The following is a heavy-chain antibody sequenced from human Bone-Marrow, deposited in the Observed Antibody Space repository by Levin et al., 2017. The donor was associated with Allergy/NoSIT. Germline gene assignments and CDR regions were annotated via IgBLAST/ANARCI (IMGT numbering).Heavy chain of an antibody. D-gene: IGHD6-6*01. V-gene: IGHV1-8*01. Sequence: GASVKVSCKASGYTFTSYDINWVRQATGQGLEWMGWMNPNSGNTGYAQKFQGRVTMTRNTSISTAYMELSSLRSEDTAVYYCARGRIAARPDYYYYYGMDVWGQGTTVTVSS. CDR3: ARGRIAARPDYYYYYGMDV. CDR1: GYTFTSYD. CDR2: MNPNSGNT. J-gene: IGHJ6*02.